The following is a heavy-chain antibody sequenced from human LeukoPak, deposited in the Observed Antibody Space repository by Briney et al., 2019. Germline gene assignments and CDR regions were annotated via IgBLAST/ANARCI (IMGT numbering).Heavy chain of an antibody. V-gene: IGHV3-23*01. D-gene: IGHD6-19*01. Sequence: PGGSLRLSCVASGFTFSSYAMRWVRQAPGKGLEWVSGISGSGDATYYPDSVKGRFTISRDNAKNSLYLQMNSLRAEDTALYFCAVDLYSSVWYGAFDMWGQGTMVTVST. CDR3: AVDLYSSVWYGAFDM. CDR1: GFTFSSYA. J-gene: IGHJ3*02. CDR2: ISGSGDAT.